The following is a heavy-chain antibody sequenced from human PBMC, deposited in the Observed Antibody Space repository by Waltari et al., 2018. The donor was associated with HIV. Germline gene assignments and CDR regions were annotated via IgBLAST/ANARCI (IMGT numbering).Heavy chain of an antibody. CDR3: AREGSRGWRSDMDV. V-gene: IGHV3-53*02. D-gene: IGHD6-19*01. J-gene: IGHJ6*02. CDR2: IYSGGST. Sequence: EVQLVATGGGLIQPGGSLRLSCAASGFTVRSNSMSWVRQAPGKGLEWVSIIYSGGSTYYADSVKGRFTISRDSSKNTVYLKMNSLRAEDTAVYYCAREGSRGWRSDMDVWGQGTTVTVSS. CDR1: GFTVRSNS.